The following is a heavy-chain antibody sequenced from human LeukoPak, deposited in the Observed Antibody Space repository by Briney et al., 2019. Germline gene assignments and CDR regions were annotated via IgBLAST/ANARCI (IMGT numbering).Heavy chain of an antibody. V-gene: IGHV3-33*01. D-gene: IGHD3-10*01. CDR1: GFTFSSYG. CDR3: ARGSGMEEFGEFSTFDY. CDR2: IWYDGSNK. J-gene: IGHJ4*02. Sequence: GRSLRLSCAASGFTFSSYGMHWVRQAPGKGLEWVAVIWYDGSNKYYADSVKGRFTISRDNSKNTLYLQMNSLRAEDTAVCYWARGSGMEEFGEFSTFDYWGQGTLVTVSS.